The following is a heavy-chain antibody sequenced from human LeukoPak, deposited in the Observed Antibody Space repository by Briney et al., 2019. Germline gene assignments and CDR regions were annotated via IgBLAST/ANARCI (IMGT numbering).Heavy chain of an antibody. CDR1: GFTVNNNY. J-gene: IGHJ6*02. Sequence: GGSLRLSCAASGFTVNNNYMSWVRQAPGKGLEWVSVIYSGGTTYYADSVRGRFTISRDNSKNTLYLQMNSLRAEDTAVYYCAADYGMDVWGQGTTVTVSS. CDR2: IYSGGTT. V-gene: IGHV3-66*01. CDR3: AADYGMDV.